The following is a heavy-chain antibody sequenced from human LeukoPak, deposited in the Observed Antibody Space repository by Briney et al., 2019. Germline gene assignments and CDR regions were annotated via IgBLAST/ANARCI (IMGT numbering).Heavy chain of an antibody. CDR1: GFTFRDHY. CDR3: ARVYYASWSGQPLSQHWLDP. J-gene: IGHJ5*02. CDR2: IRSTGSST. D-gene: IGHD3-3*01. Sequence: GGSLRLSCTASGFTFRDHYVTWIRQAPGKGLEWVSYIRSTGSSTAYADSVKGRFAISRDSAKNSLYLQMNGLRVEDTAIYYCARVYYASWSGQPLSQHWLDPWGQGTLVTVSS. V-gene: IGHV3-11*04.